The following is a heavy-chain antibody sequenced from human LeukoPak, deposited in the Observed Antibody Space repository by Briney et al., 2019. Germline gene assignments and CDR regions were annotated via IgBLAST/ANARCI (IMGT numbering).Heavy chain of an antibody. J-gene: IGHJ4*02. V-gene: IGHV3-23*01. D-gene: IGHD2-21*01. CDR1: GFTFSINA. CDR2: ISGSGGST. Sequence: SGGSLRLSCAASGFTFSINAMSWVRQAPGKGLEWVSAISGSGGSTYYADSVKGRFTISRDNSKNTLYLQMNSLRAEDTAVYYCARGQPHTGWDYWGQGTLVTVSS. CDR3: ARGQPHTGWDY.